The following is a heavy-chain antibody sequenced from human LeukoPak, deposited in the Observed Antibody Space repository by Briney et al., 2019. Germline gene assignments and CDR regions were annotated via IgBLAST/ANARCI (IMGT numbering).Heavy chain of an antibody. J-gene: IGHJ4*02. CDR2: LFNSGST. D-gene: IGHD6-6*01. V-gene: IGHV4-59*08. CDR1: GGSMSSYY. Sequence: SETLSLTCTVSGGSMSSYYWSWIRQPPGKGLEWIEYLFNSGSTNYNPSLKSRVTISVDTSKNQFSLKLSSVTAADTAVYYCARGPGGSSSSDFDYWGQGTLVTVSS. CDR3: ARGPGGSSSSDFDY.